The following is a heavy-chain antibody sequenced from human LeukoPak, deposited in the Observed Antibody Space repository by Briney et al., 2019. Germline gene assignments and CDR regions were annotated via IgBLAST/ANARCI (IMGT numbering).Heavy chain of an antibody. CDR2: TSSSDAGT. J-gene: IGHJ4*02. V-gene: IGHV3-23*01. Sequence: GGSLRLSCAASGFTLSTYAMSWVRQTPGKGLEWVAATSSSDAGTYHADSVRGRFTISRDNSKNTLYLQMNSLRAEDATVYFCAKAPVTSCRGAYCYPFDSWGQGTLVTVSS. CDR3: AKAPVTSCRGAYCYPFDS. CDR1: GFTLSTYA. D-gene: IGHD2-21*01.